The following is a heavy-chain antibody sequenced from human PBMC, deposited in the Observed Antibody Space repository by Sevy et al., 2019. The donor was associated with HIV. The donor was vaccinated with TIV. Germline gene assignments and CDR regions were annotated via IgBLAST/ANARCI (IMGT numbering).Heavy chain of an antibody. CDR3: ARESRWFFFHFDY. V-gene: IGHV6-1*01. Sequence: KQSQTLSLTCAISGDSVSTYSAAWNWIRQFPSRGLEWLGRTYYKSKWYNDYALSVKSRISINPDTPKNQISLQLNSVTPEDTAVYYCARESRWFFFHFDYRGQGTLVTVSS. CDR1: GDSVSTYSAA. D-gene: IGHD3-10*01. CDR2: TYYKSKWYN. J-gene: IGHJ4*02.